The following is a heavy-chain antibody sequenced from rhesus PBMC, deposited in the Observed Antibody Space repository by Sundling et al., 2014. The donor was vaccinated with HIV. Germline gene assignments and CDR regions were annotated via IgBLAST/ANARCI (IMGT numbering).Heavy chain of an antibody. D-gene: IGHD6-37*01. CDR3: AKEDPYSAGWPALDS. CDR2: ISSGGSSA. V-gene: IGHV3S42*01. Sequence: EVQLVESGGGLVQPGGSLRLSCAASGFTFSSYGMYWVRQAPGKGLEWISAISSGGSSAFYADSVKGRFTISRDNSKNTLSLQMNSLRAEDTAVYYCAKEDPYSAGWPALDSWGQGVLVTVSS. CDR1: GFTFSSYG. J-gene: IGHJ4*01.